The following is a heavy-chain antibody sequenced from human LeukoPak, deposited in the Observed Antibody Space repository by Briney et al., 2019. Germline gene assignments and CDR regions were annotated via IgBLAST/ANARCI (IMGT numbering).Heavy chain of an antibody. CDR2: IYPGDSDT. CDR1: GYRFTDYW. Sequence: GESLKISCKGSGYRFTDYWIAWVRQMPGKGLEWMGIIYPGDSDTRYSPSFQGQVTISADKSISTAYLQWSSLKASDTAMYYCARSHYDFWSGYYSVPPYYYMDVWGKGTTVTVSS. J-gene: IGHJ6*03. V-gene: IGHV5-51*01. CDR3: ARSHYDFWSGYYSVPPYYYMDV. D-gene: IGHD3-3*01.